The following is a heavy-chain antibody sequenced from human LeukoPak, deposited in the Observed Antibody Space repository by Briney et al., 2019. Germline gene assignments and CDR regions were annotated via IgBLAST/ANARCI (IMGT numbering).Heavy chain of an antibody. V-gene: IGHV3-21*01. CDR1: GFTFSSYS. D-gene: IGHD4-17*01. CDR3: ASDYGSDYYMDV. Sequence: GSLRLSCAASGFTFSSYSMNWVRQAPGKGLEWVSSISSSSSYIYYADSVKGRFTISRDNAKNSLYLQMNSLRAEDTAVYYCASDYGSDYYMDVWGKGTTVTVSS. J-gene: IGHJ6*03. CDR2: ISSSSSYI.